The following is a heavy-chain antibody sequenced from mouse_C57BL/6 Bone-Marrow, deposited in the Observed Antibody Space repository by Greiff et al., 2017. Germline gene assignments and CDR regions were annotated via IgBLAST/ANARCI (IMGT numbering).Heavy chain of an antibody. CDR3: ARQLRLRTDYFDY. D-gene: IGHD3-2*02. Sequence: QVQLQQPGAELVKPGASVKLSCKASGYTFTSYWMHWVKQRPGQGLEWIGMIHPNSGSTNYNEKFKSKATLTVDKSSSTAYMQLSSLTSEDSAVYYCARQLRLRTDYFDYWGQGTTLTVSS. J-gene: IGHJ2*01. CDR2: IHPNSGST. CDR1: GYTFTSYW. V-gene: IGHV1-64*01.